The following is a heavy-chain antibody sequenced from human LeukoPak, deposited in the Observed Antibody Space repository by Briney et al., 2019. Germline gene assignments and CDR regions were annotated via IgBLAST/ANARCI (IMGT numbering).Heavy chain of an antibody. V-gene: IGHV3-23*01. J-gene: IGHJ4*02. CDR1: GFTFSSYA. D-gene: IGHD6-13*01. CDR2: ISGSGGST. Sequence: GGSLRLSCAASGFTFSSYAMSWVRRAPGKGLEWVSAISGSGGSTYYADSVKGRFTISRDNSKNTLYLQMNSLRAEDTAVYYCAKSYSCSWSPFFDYWGQGTLVTVSS. CDR3: AKSYSCSWSPFFDY.